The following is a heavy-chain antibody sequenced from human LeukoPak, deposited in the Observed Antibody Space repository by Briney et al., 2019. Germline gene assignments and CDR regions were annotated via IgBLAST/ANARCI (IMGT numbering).Heavy chain of an antibody. V-gene: IGHV1-18*04. CDR2: ISGCNGNT. Sequence: ASVKVSCKASGYIFTSHGISWVRQAPGQGLEWMGWISGCNGNTNYAQKLQGRVTMTTDTSTSTAYMELRSLRSDDTAVYYCARVLVVPSGPAYYYYYGMDVWGKGTTVTVSS. CDR1: GYIFTSHG. J-gene: IGHJ6*04. D-gene: IGHD2-2*01. CDR3: ARVLVVPSGPAYYYYYGMDV.